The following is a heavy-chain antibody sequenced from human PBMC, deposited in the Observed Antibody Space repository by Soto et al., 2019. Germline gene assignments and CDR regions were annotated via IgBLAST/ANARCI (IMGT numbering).Heavy chain of an antibody. CDR3: AREGASGFGMDV. D-gene: IGHD1-26*01. CDR1: GGSIRSYY. J-gene: IGHJ6*02. V-gene: IGHV4-4*07. Sequence: PSETLSLTCSVSGGSIRSYYWSWVRQPAGKALEWIGRVYTTGSTNYNPSLRSRVSISVDTSKNQFSLTVTSVTAADTAVYYCAREGASGFGMDVWGQGTTVTVSS. CDR2: VYTTGST.